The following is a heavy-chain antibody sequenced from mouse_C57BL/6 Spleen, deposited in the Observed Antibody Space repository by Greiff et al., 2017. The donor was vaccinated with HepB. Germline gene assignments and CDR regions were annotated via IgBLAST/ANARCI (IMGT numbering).Heavy chain of an antibody. CDR2: ISSGSSTI. CDR1: GFTFSDHG. J-gene: IGHJ3*01. Sequence: EVPGVESGGGLVKPGGSLKLFCAASGFTFSDHGMHWVRQAPVKGLEWVAYISSGSSTIYYADTVKGRFTISRDNAKNTLFLQMTRLRSEDTAMYYCASSDGPFAYWGQGTLVTVSA. CDR3: ASSDGPFAY. D-gene: IGHD2-3*01. V-gene: IGHV5-17*01.